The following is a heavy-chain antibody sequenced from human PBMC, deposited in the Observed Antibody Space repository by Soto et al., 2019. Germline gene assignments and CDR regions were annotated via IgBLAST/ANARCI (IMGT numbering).Heavy chain of an antibody. D-gene: IGHD3-22*01. Sequence: EVQVVESGGGLVQPGGSLTLSCAASGFTFSDSAMHWVRQASVKGLEWLGRIRSKANNFATAYAASVKGRFTISRDDAKNTVYLQMNSLNSEDPAVYYCTRRSEYDSGGYYYAYDYCGQGTRVTVSS. J-gene: IGHJ4*02. CDR2: IRSKANNFAT. V-gene: IGHV3-73*02. CDR1: GFTFSDSA. CDR3: TRRSEYDSGGYYYAYDY.